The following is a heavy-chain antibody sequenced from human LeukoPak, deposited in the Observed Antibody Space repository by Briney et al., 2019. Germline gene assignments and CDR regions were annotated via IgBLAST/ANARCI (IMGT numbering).Heavy chain of an antibody. Sequence: PGGSLRLSCAASGFTFSSYEMNWVRQAPGKGLEWVSAIGAGGGTTYYADSVKGRFTISRDNSKNTLYLQMNSLRAEDTAVYFCAKSQSGWYSFDYWCQGTLVTVSS. J-gene: IGHJ4*02. V-gene: IGHV3-23*01. CDR1: GFTFSSYE. CDR2: IGAGGGTT. D-gene: IGHD6-19*01. CDR3: AKSQSGWYSFDY.